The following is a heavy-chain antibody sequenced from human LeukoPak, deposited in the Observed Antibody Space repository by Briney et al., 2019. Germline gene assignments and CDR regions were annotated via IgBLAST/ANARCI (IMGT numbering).Heavy chain of an antibody. J-gene: IGHJ5*02. Sequence: GESLKISCKASGYIFTNYWIGWVRQMPGKGLEWMGIIYPGDSDTRYSPSFQGQVTISADKSISTAYLQWSSLKASDTAMYYCARHMMFGGATVTHNWFDPWGQGTLVTVSS. CDR1: GYIFTNYW. V-gene: IGHV5-51*01. CDR2: IYPGDSDT. D-gene: IGHD3-16*02. CDR3: ARHMMFGGATVTHNWFDP.